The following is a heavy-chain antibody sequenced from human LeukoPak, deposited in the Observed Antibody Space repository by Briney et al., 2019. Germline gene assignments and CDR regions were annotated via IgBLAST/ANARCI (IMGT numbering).Heavy chain of an antibody. Sequence: PGGSLRLSCAASGFTFSSYGMHWVRQAPGKGLEWVAVISYDGSNKYYADSVKGRFTISRDNSKNTLYLQTNSLRAEDTAVYYCARVSNDYGDYPCAFDIWGHGTMVTVSS. J-gene: IGHJ3*02. CDR2: ISYDGSNK. V-gene: IGHV3-30*03. CDR1: GFTFSSYG. CDR3: ARVSNDYGDYPCAFDI. D-gene: IGHD4-17*01.